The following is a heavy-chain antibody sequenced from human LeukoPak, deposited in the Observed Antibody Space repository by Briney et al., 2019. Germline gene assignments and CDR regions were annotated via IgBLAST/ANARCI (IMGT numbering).Heavy chain of an antibody. Sequence: GGSLRLSCAASGFTFSIYAMSWVRQAPGKGLEWVSGISGSGSSTYYADSVKGRFTISRDNSKNTLFLQMNSLRAEDTAVYYCAKDFLTVTAGWDYWGQGTLVTVSS. J-gene: IGHJ4*02. CDR3: AKDFLTVTAGWDY. CDR1: GFTFSIYA. V-gene: IGHV3-23*01. D-gene: IGHD6-25*01. CDR2: ISGSGSST.